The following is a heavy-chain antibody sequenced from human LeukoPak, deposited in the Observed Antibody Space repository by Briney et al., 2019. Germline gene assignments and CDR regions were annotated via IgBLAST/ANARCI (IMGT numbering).Heavy chain of an antibody. J-gene: IGHJ4*02. V-gene: IGHV1-2*02. CDR1: GYTFTGYY. CDR3: ARDPTTGVAYTFDY. D-gene: IGHD7-27*01. CDR2: INPNSGGT. Sequence: ASVKVSCKASGYTFTGYYMHWVRQAPGQGLEWMGWINPNSGGTNYAQKFQGRVTMTRDTSISTAYMELSRLRSDDMAVYYCARDPTTGVAYTFDYWGQGTLVTVSS.